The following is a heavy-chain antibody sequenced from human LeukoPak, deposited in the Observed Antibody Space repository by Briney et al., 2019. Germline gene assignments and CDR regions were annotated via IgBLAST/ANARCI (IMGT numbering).Heavy chain of an antibody. J-gene: IGHJ3*02. D-gene: IGHD3-10*01. V-gene: IGHV3-30*02. Sequence: PGGSLRLPCAASGFTFSSYGMHWVRQAPGKGLEWVAFIRNDGSNIYYADSVKGRFAISRDNSKNTLYLQMNSLRAEDTAVYYCARQLRGGAFDIWGQGTMVTVSS. CDR1: GFTFSSYG. CDR3: ARQLRGGAFDI. CDR2: IRNDGSNI.